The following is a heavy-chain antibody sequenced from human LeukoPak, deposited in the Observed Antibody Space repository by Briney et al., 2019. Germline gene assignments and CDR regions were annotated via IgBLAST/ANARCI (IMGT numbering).Heavy chain of an antibody. D-gene: IGHD2-15*01. V-gene: IGHV3-23*01. CDR2: ISGSGSRT. Sequence: PGGSLRLSCAASGFNFDIFAMSWVRQAPGKGLEWVSTISGSGSRTFYADPVKGRFTISRDNSKGQLSLQMNSLRDEDTAIYYCAKEDFCSDGSCYSGWLDPWGQRTLVTVST. CDR1: GFNFDIFA. CDR3: AKEDFCSDGSCYSGWLDP. J-gene: IGHJ5*02.